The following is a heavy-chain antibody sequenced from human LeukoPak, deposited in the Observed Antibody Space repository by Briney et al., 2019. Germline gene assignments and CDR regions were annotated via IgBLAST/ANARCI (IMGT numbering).Heavy chain of an antibody. CDR1: GDSISSGDYY. J-gene: IGHJ6*03. V-gene: IGHV4-30-4*08. D-gene: IGHD2-21*01. CDR3: ARCHCGGDCYSSRIYYYYYMDV. CDR2: IYYSGST. Sequence: SETLSLTCTVSGDSISSGDYYWSWIRQPPGKGLEWIGYIYYSGSTYYNPSLKSRVTISVDTSKNQFSLKLSSVTAADTAVYYCARCHCGGDCYSSRIYYYYYMDVWGKGTTVTVSS.